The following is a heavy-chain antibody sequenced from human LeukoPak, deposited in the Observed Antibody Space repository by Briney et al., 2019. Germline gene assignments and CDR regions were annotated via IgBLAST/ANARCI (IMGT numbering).Heavy chain of an antibody. CDR1: GFTFSSYA. D-gene: IGHD5-24*01. CDR3: AKDGGRDGYNFFDY. CDR2: IRYDGNNK. J-gene: IGHJ4*02. V-gene: IGHV3-30*02. Sequence: GGSLRLSCAASGFTFSSYAMTWVRQAAGKGLEWVAFIRYDGNNKYYTDSVKGRFTISRDNSKSTLFVQMNSLRVEDTALYYCAKDGGRDGYNFFDYWGQGTLVTVSS.